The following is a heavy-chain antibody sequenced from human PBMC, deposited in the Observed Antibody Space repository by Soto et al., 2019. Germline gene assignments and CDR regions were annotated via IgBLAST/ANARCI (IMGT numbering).Heavy chain of an antibody. J-gene: IGHJ4*02. CDR1: GFISSSYW. CDR2: INRDGSRT. Sequence: EVQLVESGGNVLQPGGSLRLSCAASGFISSSYWMHWVRQAPGKGLVWVSRINRDGSRTDYADSVKGRFAVSRDNAKNQVLLQMNSLRADDTAVYYCARGVNGYYYVDYWGQGTLVTVSS. CDR3: ARGVNGYYYVDY. V-gene: IGHV3-74*01. D-gene: IGHD2-8*01.